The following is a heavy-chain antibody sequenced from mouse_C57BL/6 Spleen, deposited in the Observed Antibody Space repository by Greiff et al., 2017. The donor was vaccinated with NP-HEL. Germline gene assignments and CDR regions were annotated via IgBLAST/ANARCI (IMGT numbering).Heavy chain of an antibody. V-gene: IGHV1-53*01. CDR2: INPSNGGT. Sequence: QVQLQQPGTELVKPGASVKLSCKASGYTFTSYWMHWVKQRPGQGLEWIGNINPSNGGTNYNEKFKSKATLTVDKSSSTAYMQLSSLTSEDSAVYYCARVDSSGYIYYAMDYWGQGTSVTVSS. CDR3: ARVDSSGYIYYAMDY. J-gene: IGHJ4*01. D-gene: IGHD3-2*02. CDR1: GYTFTSYW.